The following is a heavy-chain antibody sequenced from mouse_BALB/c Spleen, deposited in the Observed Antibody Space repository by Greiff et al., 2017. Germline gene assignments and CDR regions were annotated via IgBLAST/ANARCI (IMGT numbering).Heavy chain of an antibody. J-gene: IGHJ4*01. CDR1: GYTFTDYN. Sequence: EVQVVESGPELVKPGASVKIPCKASGYTFTDYNMDWVKQSHGKSLEWIGDINPNNGGTIYNRKFKGKATLTVDKSSSTAYMELRSLTSEDTAVYYCASPIYYYGSRGEDYAMDYWGQGTSVTVSS. V-gene: IGHV1-18*01. CDR3: ASPIYYYGSRGEDYAMDY. CDR2: INPNNGGT. D-gene: IGHD1-1*01.